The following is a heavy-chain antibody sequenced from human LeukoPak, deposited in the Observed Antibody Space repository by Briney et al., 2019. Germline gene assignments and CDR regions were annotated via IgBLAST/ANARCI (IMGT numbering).Heavy chain of an antibody. CDR1: GASISSYY. V-gene: IGHV4-59*01. CDR2: SAHSGST. Sequence: SETLSLTCTVSGASISSYYWSWIRQPPGKGLEWIGFSAHSGSTSYNPSLKSRVTISVDRSMNHFSLMLTSVTAADRAVYYCARYYADINGYYYYYDYWGQGTLVTVSS. D-gene: IGHD3-22*01. CDR3: ARYYADINGYYYYYDY. J-gene: IGHJ4*02.